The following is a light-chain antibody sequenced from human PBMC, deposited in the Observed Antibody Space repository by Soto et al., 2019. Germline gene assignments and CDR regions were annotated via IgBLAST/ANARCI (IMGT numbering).Light chain of an antibody. Sequence: QSALTQPRSVSGSPGQSVTISCTETSSDVGGYNYVSWYQQNPGKSPKLMIYDVSKRPSGVPDRFSGSKSGNTASLTISGLQAEDEADYYCCTYAGSDTSLVFGTGTKLTVL. CDR3: CTYAGSDTSLV. V-gene: IGLV2-11*01. J-gene: IGLJ1*01. CDR1: SSDVGGYNY. CDR2: DVS.